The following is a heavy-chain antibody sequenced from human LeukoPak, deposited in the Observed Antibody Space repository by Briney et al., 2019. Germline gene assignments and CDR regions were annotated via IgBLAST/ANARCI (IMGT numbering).Heavy chain of an antibody. J-gene: IGHJ4*02. D-gene: IGHD3-22*01. CDR3: ARSTMYYYDSSGIYFDY. CDR1: GFTFSSYG. Sequence: GGSLRLSCAASGFTFSSYGMHWVRQAPGKGLEWVAVISYDGSNKYYADSVKGRFTISRDNSKNTLYLQMNSLRAEDTAVYYCARSTMYYYDSSGIYFDYWGQGTLVTVSS. CDR2: ISYDGSNK. V-gene: IGHV3-30*03.